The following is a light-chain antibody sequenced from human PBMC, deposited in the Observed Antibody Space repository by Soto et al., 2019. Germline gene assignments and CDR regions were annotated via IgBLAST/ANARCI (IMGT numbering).Light chain of an antibody. J-gene: IGKJ5*01. CDR3: QQRSNWPPLT. V-gene: IGKV3-11*01. Sequence: VVLTQSPAAVSLSPGERATLSCRASQSVSSYLAWYQQKPGQAPRLLIYDASNRATGIPARFSGSGSGTDFTLTISSLEPEDFAVYYCQQRSNWPPLTSGQGTRPEIK. CDR1: QSVSSY. CDR2: DAS.